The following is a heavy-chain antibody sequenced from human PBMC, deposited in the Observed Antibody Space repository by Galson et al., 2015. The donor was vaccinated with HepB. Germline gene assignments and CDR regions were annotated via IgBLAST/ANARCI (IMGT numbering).Heavy chain of an antibody. J-gene: IGHJ3*02. V-gene: IGHV1-69*13. Sequence: SVKVSCKASGYTFTSYYMHWVRQAPGQGLEWMGGIIPIFGTANYAQKFQGRVTITADESTSTAYMELSSLRSEDTAVYYCASSLRFLEWFSFGAFDIWGQGTMVTVSS. CDR1: GYTFTSYY. CDR2: IIPIFGTA. D-gene: IGHD3-3*01. CDR3: ASSLRFLEWFSFGAFDI.